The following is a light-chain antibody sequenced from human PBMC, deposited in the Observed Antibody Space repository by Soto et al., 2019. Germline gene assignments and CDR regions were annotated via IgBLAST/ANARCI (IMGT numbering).Light chain of an antibody. V-gene: IGLV1-40*01. CDR1: SSNIGAGYD. J-gene: IGLJ3*02. CDR3: QSYDSSLSGGV. Sequence: QSALTQPPSVSGAPGQRVTISCTGSSSNIGAGYDVHWYQQLPGTAPKLLIYGNSNRPSGVPDRFSGSKSGTSASLAITGLQAEDEADYYCQSYDSSLSGGVFGGGAQLPVL. CDR2: GNS.